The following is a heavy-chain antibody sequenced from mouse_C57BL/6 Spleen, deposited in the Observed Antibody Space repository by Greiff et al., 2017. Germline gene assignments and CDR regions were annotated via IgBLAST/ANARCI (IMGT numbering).Heavy chain of an antibody. Sequence: EVQVVESEGGLVQPGSSMKLSCTASGFTFSDYYMAWVRQVPEKGLEWVANINYDGSSTYYLDSLKSRFIISRDNAKNILYLQMSSLKSEDTATYYCARGGYSNYEGYAMDYWGQGTSVTVSS. CDR2: INYDGSST. D-gene: IGHD2-5*01. CDR1: GFTFSDYY. V-gene: IGHV5-16*01. CDR3: ARGGYSNYEGYAMDY. J-gene: IGHJ4*01.